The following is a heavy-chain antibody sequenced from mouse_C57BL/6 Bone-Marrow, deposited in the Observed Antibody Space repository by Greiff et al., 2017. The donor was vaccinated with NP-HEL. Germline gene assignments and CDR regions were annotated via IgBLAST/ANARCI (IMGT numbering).Heavy chain of an antibody. CDR2: IRNKANGYTT. J-gene: IGHJ4*01. V-gene: IGHV7-3*01. Sequence: DVKLVESGGGLVQPGGSLSLSCAASGFTFTDYYMSWVRQPPGKALEWLGFIRNKANGYTTEYSAPVKGRFTISRDNSQSILYLQMNALRAEDSATYYCAKALGDYWGQGTSVTVSS. CDR3: AKALGDY. CDR1: GFTFTDYY.